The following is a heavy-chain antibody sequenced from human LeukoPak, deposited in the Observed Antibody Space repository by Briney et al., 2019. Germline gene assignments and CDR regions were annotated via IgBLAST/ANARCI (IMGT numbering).Heavy chain of an antibody. V-gene: IGHV4-59*01. CDR2: IYYSGST. J-gene: IGHJ5*02. D-gene: IGHD3-22*01. Sequence: SETLSLTCTVSGGSISSYYWSWIRQPPGKGLEWIGYIYYSGSTNYNPSLKSRVTISVDTSKNQFSLKLSSVTAADTAVYYCAREMAFSSGYYLGFDPWGQGTLVTVSS. CDR3: AREMAFSSGYYLGFDP. CDR1: GGSISSYY.